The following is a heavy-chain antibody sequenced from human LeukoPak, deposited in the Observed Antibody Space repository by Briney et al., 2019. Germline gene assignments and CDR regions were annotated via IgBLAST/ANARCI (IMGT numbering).Heavy chain of an antibody. CDR3: ARGPSSRGVVIKNYYYYGMDV. Sequence: SETLSLTCTVSGGSVSSGSYYWSWIRQPPGKGLEWIGYIYYSGSTNYNPSLKSRVTISVDTSKNQFSLKLSSVTAADTAVYYCARGPSSRGVVIKNYYYYGMDVWGKGTTVTVSS. V-gene: IGHV4-61*01. D-gene: IGHD3-10*01. J-gene: IGHJ6*04. CDR2: IYYSGST. CDR1: GGSVSSGSYY.